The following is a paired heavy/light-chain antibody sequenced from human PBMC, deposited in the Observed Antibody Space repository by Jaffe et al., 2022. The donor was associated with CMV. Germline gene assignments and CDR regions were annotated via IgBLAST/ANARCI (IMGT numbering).Light chain of an antibody. J-gene: IGLJ2*01. CDR3: CSYAGRNVV. CDR2: DVS. CDR1: SSDVGGYNY. Sequence: QSALTQPRSVSGSPGQSVTISCTGTSSDVGGYNYVSWYQQHPGKAPKLMIYDVSKRPSGVPDRFSGSKSGNTASLTISGLQAEDEADYYCCSYAGRNVVFGGGTKLTVL. V-gene: IGLV2-11*01.
Heavy chain of an antibody. V-gene: IGHV3-49*05. Sequence: EVQLVESGGGLVKPGRSLRLSCTASGFTFGDYAMSWFRQAPGKGLEWVGFIRSKAYGGTTEYAASVKGRFTISRDDSKSIAYLQMNSLKTEDTAVYYCTRAPYYYDSSGYYYPTYYFDYWGQGTLVTVSS. J-gene: IGHJ4*02. CDR3: TRAPYYYDSSGYYYPTYYFDY. CDR2: IRSKAYGGTT. CDR1: GFTFGDYA. D-gene: IGHD3-22*01.